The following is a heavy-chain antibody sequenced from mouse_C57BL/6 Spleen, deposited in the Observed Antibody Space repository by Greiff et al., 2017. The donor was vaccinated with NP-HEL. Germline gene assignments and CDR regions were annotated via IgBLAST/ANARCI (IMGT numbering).Heavy chain of an antibody. D-gene: IGHD6-1*01. J-gene: IGHJ4*01. CDR2: IYPGDGDT. CDR3: ASPWTSYYYAMDY. CDR1: GYAFSSYW. V-gene: IGHV1-80*01. Sequence: VQLQQSGAELVKPGASVKISCKASGYAFSSYWMNWVKQRPGKGLEWIGQIYPGDGDTNYNGKFKGKATLTADKSSSTAYMQLSSLTSEDSAVYFCASPWTSYYYAMDYWGQGTSVTVSS.